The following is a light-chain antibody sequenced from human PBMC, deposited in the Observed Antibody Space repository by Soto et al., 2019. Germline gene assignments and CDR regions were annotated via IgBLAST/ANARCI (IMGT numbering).Light chain of an antibody. CDR3: SSYTSSSTRV. Sequence: QSVLTQPASVSGSPGQSITISCTGTSSDVGGYNSVSWYQQHPGKAPKLVIYEITNRPSGISNRFSGSKSGNTASLTISGLQAEDEADYYCSSYTSSSTRVFRTGTKVTVL. CDR2: EIT. V-gene: IGLV2-14*01. J-gene: IGLJ1*01. CDR1: SSDVGGYNS.